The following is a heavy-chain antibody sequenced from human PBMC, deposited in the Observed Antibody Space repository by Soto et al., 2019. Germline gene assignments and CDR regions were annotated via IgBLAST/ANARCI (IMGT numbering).Heavy chain of an antibody. D-gene: IGHD2-2*01. CDR2: ISAYNGNT. V-gene: IGHV1-18*01. J-gene: IGHJ4*02. CDR3: ARDREAGSDSSANGGY. Sequence: ASVKVSCKASGYTFTSYGISWVRQAPGQGLEWMGWISAYNGNTNYAQKLQGRVTMTTDTSTSTAYMELRSLRSDDTAVYYCARDREAGSDSSANGGYWGQGTLVTVSS. CDR1: GYTFTSYG.